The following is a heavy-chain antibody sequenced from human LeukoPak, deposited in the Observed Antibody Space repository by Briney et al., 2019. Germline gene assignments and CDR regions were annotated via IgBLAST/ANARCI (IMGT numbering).Heavy chain of an antibody. D-gene: IGHD3-10*01. CDR2: INHSGST. Sequence: SETLSLTCAVYGGSFSGYYWSWIRQPPGKGLEWIGEINHSGSTNYNPSLKSRVTISVDTSKNQFSLKLSSVTAADTAVYYCARGRPYIAMVRRQTQNYLFDYWGQGTLVTVSS. J-gene: IGHJ4*02. CDR1: GGSFSGYY. V-gene: IGHV4-34*01. CDR3: ARGRPYIAMVRRQTQNYLFDY.